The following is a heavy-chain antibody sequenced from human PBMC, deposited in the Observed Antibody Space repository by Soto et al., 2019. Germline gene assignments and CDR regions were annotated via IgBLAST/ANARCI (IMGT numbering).Heavy chain of an antibody. V-gene: IGHV3-23*01. D-gene: IGHD5-18*01. CDR1: GLNFRSYA. CDR3: AKLKPATAILLDC. J-gene: IGHJ4*02. CDR2: ISASGGST. Sequence: SVILSCSPSGLNFRSYALSPVRTDAGKGLDWVSPISASGGSTYYAYSVKGRFTIARDKSKNTLYLQMNSLRADDTAVYHCAKLKPATAILLDCWGQGTMVTVSS.